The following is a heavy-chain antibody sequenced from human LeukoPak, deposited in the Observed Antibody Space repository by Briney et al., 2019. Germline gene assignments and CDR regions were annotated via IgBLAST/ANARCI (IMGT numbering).Heavy chain of an antibody. CDR2: ISTNSGDT. Sequence: ASVKVSCKASGCRFIGYYMLWVRQAPGQGLEWMGWISTNSGDTNYAQEFQGRVTMSRDTSLRTAYMQLSGLRSHHTAVYYCATERATTNFYGEVDYWGQGTQVAVSS. CDR3: ATERATTNFYGEVDY. D-gene: IGHD5-24*01. J-gene: IGHJ4*02. CDR1: GCRFIGYY. V-gene: IGHV1-2*02.